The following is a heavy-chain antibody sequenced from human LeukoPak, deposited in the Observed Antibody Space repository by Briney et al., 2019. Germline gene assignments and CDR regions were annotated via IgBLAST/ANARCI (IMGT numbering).Heavy chain of an antibody. CDR1: GVTSRNSW. CDR3: ATAPPGGYDSSGSANAAHY. V-gene: IGHV3-74*01. J-gene: IGHJ4*02. CDR2: IKSDGSST. Sequence: GGSLRLSCVASGVTSRNSWMHWVRQAPGKGLVWVSRIKSDGSSTSYADSVNGRFTISRDNAKNTLYLQMNSLRSEDTAVYYCATAPPGGYDSSGSANAAHYWGQGTLVTVSS. D-gene: IGHD3-22*01.